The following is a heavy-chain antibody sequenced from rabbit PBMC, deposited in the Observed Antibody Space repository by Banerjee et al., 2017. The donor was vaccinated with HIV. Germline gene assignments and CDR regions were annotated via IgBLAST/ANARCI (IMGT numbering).Heavy chain of an antibody. D-gene: IGHD6-1*01. CDR1: GFSFSNGYV. CDR2: IYTSSGNT. Sequence: QSLEESGGDLVKPGASLTLTCTASGFSFSNGYVMCWVRQAPGKGLEWIACIYTSSGNTYYASWAKGRFTISRTSSTTVTLQMTSLTAADTATYFCVRDSYVLWGQGTLVTVS. J-gene: IGHJ3*01. CDR3: VRDSYVL. V-gene: IGHV1S40*01.